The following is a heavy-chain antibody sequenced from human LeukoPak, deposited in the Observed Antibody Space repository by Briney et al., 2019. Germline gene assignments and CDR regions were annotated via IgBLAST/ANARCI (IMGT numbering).Heavy chain of an antibody. CDR2: ISYDGSNK. Sequence: GGSLRLSCAASGFTVSNNYINWVRQAPGKGLEWVAVISYDGSNKYYADSVKGRFTISRDNSKNTLYLQMNSLRAEDTAVYYCAKGGLEVLEDCSSTSCYGFDYWGQGTLVTVSS. CDR3: AKGGLEVLEDCSSTSCYGFDY. CDR1: GFTVSNNY. J-gene: IGHJ4*02. V-gene: IGHV3-30*18. D-gene: IGHD2-2*01.